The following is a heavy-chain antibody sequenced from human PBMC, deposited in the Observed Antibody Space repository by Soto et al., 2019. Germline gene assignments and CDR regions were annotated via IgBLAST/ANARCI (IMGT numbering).Heavy chain of an antibody. Sequence: QVQLVQSGAEVKKSGASVRVSCKASGYTFSGHSISWVRQAPGQGLEWMGWISASNGHTNYAQKFQGSVTMTTDTFTSTVYMEMKSLRSDDTAVYYCARNTGSGNSGGFDYWGQGTLVTVSS. CDR2: ISASNGHT. J-gene: IGHJ4*02. CDR3: ARNTGSGNSGGFDY. D-gene: IGHD3-3*01. V-gene: IGHV1-18*04. CDR1: GYTFSGHS.